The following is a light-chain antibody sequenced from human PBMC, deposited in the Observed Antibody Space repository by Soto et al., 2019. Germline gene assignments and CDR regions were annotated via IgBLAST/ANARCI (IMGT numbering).Light chain of an antibody. CDR3: QQYGSSPPEKT. Sequence: EIVLTQSPGTLSLSPGERATLACRASHTVSSNYLAWYLQKPGQAPRLLIYGASSRATGIPERFSGSGSGTDFTLTLSRLEPEDFAVYYWQQYGSSPPEKTFGQGTRVEIK. J-gene: IGKJ1*01. CDR1: HTVSSNY. V-gene: IGKV3-20*01. CDR2: GAS.